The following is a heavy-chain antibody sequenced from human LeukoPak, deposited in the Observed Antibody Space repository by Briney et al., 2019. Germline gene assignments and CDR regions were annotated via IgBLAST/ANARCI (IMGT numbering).Heavy chain of an antibody. CDR3: ARDRGSYDLEMNYFAY. CDR2: ISYDGSNK. J-gene: IGHJ4*02. D-gene: IGHD1-26*01. CDR1: GFTFISYA. V-gene: IGHV3-30*04. Sequence: GGSLRLSCAASGFTFISYAMHWVRQAPGKGREGVAVISYDGSNKYYADSVKGRFTISRDNSKNTLYLQMNSLRAEDRAVYYCARDRGSYDLEMNYFAYWGQGTLVTVSS.